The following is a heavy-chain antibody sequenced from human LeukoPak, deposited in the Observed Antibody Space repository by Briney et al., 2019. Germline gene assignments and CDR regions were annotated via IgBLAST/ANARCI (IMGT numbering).Heavy chain of an antibody. CDR1: GGSISSYY. CDR2: IYYSGST. CDR3: ARITFVVEGYGMDV. Sequence: SETLSLTCTVSGGSISSYYWSWIRQPPGKGLEWIGYIYYSGSTNYNPSLKSRVTISVDTSKNQFSLKLSSVTAADTAVYYCARITFVVEGYGMDVWGQGTTVTVSS. J-gene: IGHJ6*02. D-gene: IGHD2-21*01. V-gene: IGHV4-59*01.